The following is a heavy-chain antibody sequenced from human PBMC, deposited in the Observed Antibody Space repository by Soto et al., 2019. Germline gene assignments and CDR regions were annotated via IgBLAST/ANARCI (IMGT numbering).Heavy chain of an antibody. CDR1: GGSISSSSYY. CDR3: AREYCSGGSCYGYYYYGMDV. J-gene: IGHJ6*02. CDR2: IYYSGST. Sequence: SETLSLTCTVSGGSISSSSYYWGWIRQPPGKGLEWIGSIYYSGSTYYNPSLKSRVTISVDTSKNQFSLKLSSVTAADTAVYYCAREYCSGGSCYGYYYYGMDVWGQGTTVTVSS. V-gene: IGHV4-39*01. D-gene: IGHD2-15*01.